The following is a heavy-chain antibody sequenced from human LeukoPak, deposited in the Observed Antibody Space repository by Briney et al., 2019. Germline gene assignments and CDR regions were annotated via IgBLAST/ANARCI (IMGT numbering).Heavy chain of an antibody. D-gene: IGHD6-19*01. CDR3: ARLPWTDSSGWYMFDY. CDR2: IYYSGST. V-gene: IGHV4-39*01. J-gene: IGHJ4*02. Sequence: PSETLPLTCTVSGGSISSTSYCWGWIRQPPGKGLEWIGSIYYSGSTYYNPSLKSRVTISVDTSKNQFSLKLSSVTAADTAVYYCARLPWTDSSGWYMFDYWGQGTLVIVSS. CDR1: GGSISSTSYC.